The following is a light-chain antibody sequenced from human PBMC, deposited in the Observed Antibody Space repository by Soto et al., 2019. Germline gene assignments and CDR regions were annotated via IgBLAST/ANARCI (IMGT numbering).Light chain of an antibody. CDR3: QKYGSSPPYT. Sequence: EIVLTQSPDTLSLSPGERATLACRASRTFASSYLAWYQQKPGQAPRLLIYAASTRATGIPDRFSGSGSGADFSLTISRLEPADSAVYYCQKYGSSPPYTFGQGTKLEIK. CDR2: AAS. CDR1: RTFASSY. V-gene: IGKV3-20*01. J-gene: IGKJ2*01.